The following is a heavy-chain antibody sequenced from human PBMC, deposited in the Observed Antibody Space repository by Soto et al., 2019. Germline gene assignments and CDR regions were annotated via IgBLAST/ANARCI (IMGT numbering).Heavy chain of an antibody. V-gene: IGHV4-61*01. D-gene: IGHD2-2*02. CDR3: AREYHP. CDR1: GGSVSTANYY. CDR2: IYYSGST. J-gene: IGHJ5*02. Sequence: QVHLQESGPGLVKPSETLSLTCTVSGGSVSTANYYWTWIRQPPGKGLEWIGHIYYSGSTNYNPSLXSXLTISLDTSRNQFSLKLSSVTAADTAVYYCAREYHPWGQGTLVTVSS.